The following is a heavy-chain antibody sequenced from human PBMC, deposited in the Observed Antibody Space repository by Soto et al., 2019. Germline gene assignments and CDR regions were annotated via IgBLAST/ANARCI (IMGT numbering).Heavy chain of an antibody. Sequence: SETLSLTCTVSGGSISSSSYYWGWIRQPPGKGLEWIGSIYYSGSTYYNPSLKSRVTISVDTSKNQFSLKLSSVTAADTAVYYCARNRITMIGSVDYWGQGTLVTVSS. D-gene: IGHD3-22*01. CDR1: GGSISSSSYY. CDR2: IYYSGST. CDR3: ARNRITMIGSVDY. J-gene: IGHJ4*02. V-gene: IGHV4-39*01.